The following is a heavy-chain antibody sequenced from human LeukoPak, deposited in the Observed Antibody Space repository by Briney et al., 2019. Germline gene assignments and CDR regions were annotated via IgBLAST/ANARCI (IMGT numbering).Heavy chain of an antibody. CDR2: ISSSSSYT. D-gene: IGHD3-10*01. CDR3: ARIYGSGSYHPFDP. J-gene: IGHJ5*02. V-gene: IGHV3-11*06. Sequence: GGSLRLSCAASGSTFSDYYMSWIRQAPGKGLEWVSYISSSSSYTNYADSVKGRFTISRDDAKNSLYLQMNSLRAEDTAVYYYARIYGSGSYHPFDPWGQGTLVTVSS. CDR1: GSTFSDYY.